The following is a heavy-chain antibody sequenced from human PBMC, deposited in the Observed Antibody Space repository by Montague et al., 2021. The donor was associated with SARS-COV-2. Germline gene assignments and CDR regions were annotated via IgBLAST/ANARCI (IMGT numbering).Heavy chain of an antibody. J-gene: IGHJ3*01. D-gene: IGHD2-15*01. V-gene: IGHV4-61*01. CDR1: GASINIGTYY. CDR3: ARGRCSGGFCYYGVAFDV. CDR2: IHDSGTT. Sequence: SETLSLICTVSGASINIGTYYWTWIRQSPGKPLEWVGYIHDSGTTXYXXXXKXRVTILEDTSRNQFSLNLNSVTAADTAVYYCARGRCSGGFCYYGVAFDVWGQGTMVTVS.